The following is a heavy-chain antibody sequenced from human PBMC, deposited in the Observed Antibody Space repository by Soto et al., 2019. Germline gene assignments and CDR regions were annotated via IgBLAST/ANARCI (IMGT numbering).Heavy chain of an antibody. CDR1: GGTFSSYA. CDR2: IIPIFGTA. D-gene: IGHD3-22*01. V-gene: IGHV1-69*13. CDR3: ARDWTPMIVVSHYGMDV. Sequence: SVKVSCKASGGTFSSYAISWVRQAPGQGLEWMGGIIPIFGTANYAQKFQGRVTITADESTSTAYMELSRLRSDDTAVYYCARDWTPMIVVSHYGMDVWGQGTTVTVSS. J-gene: IGHJ6*02.